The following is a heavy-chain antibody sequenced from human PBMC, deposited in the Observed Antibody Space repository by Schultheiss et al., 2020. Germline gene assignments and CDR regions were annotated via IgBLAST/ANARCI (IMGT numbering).Heavy chain of an antibody. D-gene: IGHD4-17*01. CDR3: AKDIGTTVTTLGMDV. V-gene: IGHV3-21*04. Sequence: GGSLRLSCAASRFTFSTYTMNWVRQAPGKGPDWVSYADLLKGRFTISRDNAKNSLYLQMNSLRAEDTALYYCAKDIGTTVTTLGMDVWGQGTTVTVSS. CDR1: RFTFSTYT. J-gene: IGHJ6*02.